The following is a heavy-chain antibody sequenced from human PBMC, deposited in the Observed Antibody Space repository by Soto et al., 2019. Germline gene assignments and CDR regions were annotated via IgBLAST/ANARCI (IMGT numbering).Heavy chain of an antibody. D-gene: IGHD3-10*01. CDR2: ISSRSDI. J-gene: IGHJ4*02. V-gene: IGHV3-21*01. CDR3: ARDHEVPGVIWDY. CDR1: GFTFSTYS. Sequence: GGSLRLSCVGSGFTFSTYSIDWVRQAPGKGLEWVSSISSRSDIYYADSVKGRFTISRDNAKNSVSLQMNSLRAEDTAVYYCARDHEVPGVIWDYCGQGILVTVSS.